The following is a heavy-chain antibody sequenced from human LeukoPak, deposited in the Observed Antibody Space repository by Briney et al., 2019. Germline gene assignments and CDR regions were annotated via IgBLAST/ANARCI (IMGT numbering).Heavy chain of an antibody. CDR3: TRTSSGVPLDF. J-gene: IGHJ4*02. Sequence: PSETLSLTCAVSGVSFSGYYWSWIRQPPGKGPQWIGEISQSGSPDYNPSLKSRVTISLDTSKNQFSLKLNFVTAADTAVYYCTRTSSGVPLDFWGRGTLVTVSS. V-gene: IGHV4-34*01. D-gene: IGHD7-27*01. CDR1: GVSFSGYY. CDR2: ISQSGSP.